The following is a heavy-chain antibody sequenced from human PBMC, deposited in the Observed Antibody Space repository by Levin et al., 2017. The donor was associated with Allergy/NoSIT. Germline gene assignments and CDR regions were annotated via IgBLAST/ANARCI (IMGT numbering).Heavy chain of an antibody. CDR1: GYTLTELS. CDR2: FDPEDGET. J-gene: IGHJ2*01. D-gene: IGHD6-13*01. Sequence: GGSLRLSCKVSGYTLTELSMHWVRQAPGKGLEWMGGFDPEDGETIYAQKFQGRVTMTEDTSTDTAYMELSSLRSEDTAVYYCATPQAPSLEQQLVSTWYFDRWGRGTLVTVSS. V-gene: IGHV1-24*01. CDR3: ATPQAPSLEQQLVSTWYFDR.